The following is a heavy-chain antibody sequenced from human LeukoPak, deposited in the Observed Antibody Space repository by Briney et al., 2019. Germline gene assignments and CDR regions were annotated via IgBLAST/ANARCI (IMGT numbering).Heavy chain of an antibody. CDR1: GGSISSYY. CDR3: AIMTTVVNYYYYYYMDV. V-gene: IGHV4-59*06. D-gene: IGHD4-23*01. J-gene: IGHJ6*03. Sequence: SETLSLTCTVSGGSISSYYWSWIRQPPGKGLEWIGYIYCSGSTYYNPSLKSRVTISVDTSKNQFSLKLSSVTAADTAVYYCAIMTTVVNYYYYYYMDVWGKGTTVTVSS. CDR2: IYCSGST.